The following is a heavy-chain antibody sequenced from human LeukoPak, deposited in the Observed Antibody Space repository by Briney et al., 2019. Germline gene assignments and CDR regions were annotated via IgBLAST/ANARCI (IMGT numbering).Heavy chain of an antibody. D-gene: IGHD3-10*01. V-gene: IGHV1-69*06. CDR1: GGTFSSYA. J-gene: IGHJ4*02. CDR2: IIPIFGTA. Sequence: GASVKVSCKASGGTFSSYAISWVRQAPGQGLEWMGGIIPIFGTANYAQKFQGRVTITADKSTSTAYMELSSLRSEDTAVYYCAREWGYFGSGTYFHKGFDYWGQGTLVTVSS. CDR3: AREWGYFGSGTYFHKGFDY.